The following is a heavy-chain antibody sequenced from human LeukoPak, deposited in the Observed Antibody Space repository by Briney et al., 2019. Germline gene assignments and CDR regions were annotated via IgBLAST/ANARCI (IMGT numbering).Heavy chain of an antibody. CDR1: GGSISSYY. J-gene: IGHJ4*02. CDR2: TYTSGST. V-gene: IGHV4-4*07. CDR3: ARDSRPYYYDSSGYYVPYYFDY. D-gene: IGHD3-22*01. Sequence: SETLSLTCTVSGGSISSYYWSWIRQPAGKGLEWIGRTYTSGSTNYNPSLKSRVTMSVDTSKNQFSLKLSSVTAADTAVYYCARDSRPYYYDSSGYYVPYYFDYWGQGTLVTVSS.